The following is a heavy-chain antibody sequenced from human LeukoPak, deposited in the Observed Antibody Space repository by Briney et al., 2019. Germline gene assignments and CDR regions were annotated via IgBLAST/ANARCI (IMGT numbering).Heavy chain of an antibody. CDR1: GFTFSSYA. CDR2: ISSDGSNN. J-gene: IGHJ4*02. V-gene: IGHV3-30-3*01. Sequence: PGRSLRLSCAASGFTFSSYAMHWVRQAPGKGLEWVAVISSDGSNNYYADSVKGRFTISRDNSKNTLYLQVNSLRAEDTAVYYCARDRYSSGWYGDFDCWGQGTLVTVSS. D-gene: IGHD6-19*01. CDR3: ARDRYSSGWYGDFDC.